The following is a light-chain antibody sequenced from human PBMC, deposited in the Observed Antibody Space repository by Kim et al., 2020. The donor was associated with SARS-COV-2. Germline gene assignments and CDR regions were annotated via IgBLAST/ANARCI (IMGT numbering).Light chain of an antibody. CDR3: QQTNSFPNT. CDR2: AAS. CDR1: QSISSW. Sequence: SAGVGDRVTITCRASQSISSWLAWYQQKPGKAPMVLIYAASSLQSGVPARFSGSGSGTDFTLTISSLQPEDFATYYCQQTNSFPNTFGQGTKLEI. J-gene: IGKJ2*01. V-gene: IGKV1-12*01.